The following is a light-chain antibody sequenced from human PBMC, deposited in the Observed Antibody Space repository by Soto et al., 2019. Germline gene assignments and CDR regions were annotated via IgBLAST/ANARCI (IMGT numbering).Light chain of an antibody. Sequence: QSALTQPASVSGSPGQSITISCTGTRRDVVGYNYVSWYQQHPGKAPKLMIYDVSNRPSGVSNRFSGSKSGNTASLTISGLQTEDEADYYCSSYTRSSSTLVVFGGGTKVTVL. CDR1: RRDVVGYNY. V-gene: IGLV2-14*01. J-gene: IGLJ2*01. CDR2: DVS. CDR3: SSYTRSSSTLVV.